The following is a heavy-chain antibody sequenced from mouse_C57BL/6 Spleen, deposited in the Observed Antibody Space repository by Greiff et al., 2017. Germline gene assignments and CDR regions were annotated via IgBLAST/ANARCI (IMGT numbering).Heavy chain of an antibody. CDR1: GFNIKNTY. Sequence: EVQLQQSVAELVRPGASVKLSCTASGFNIKNTYIHWVKQRPEQGLEWIGRIDPANGNTKYAPKFQGKATITADTSSNTAYLQLSSLTSEDTAIYYCARHYYGSSMFDYWGQGTTLTVSS. D-gene: IGHD1-1*01. CDR2: IDPANGNT. V-gene: IGHV14-3*01. J-gene: IGHJ2*01. CDR3: ARHYYGSSMFDY.